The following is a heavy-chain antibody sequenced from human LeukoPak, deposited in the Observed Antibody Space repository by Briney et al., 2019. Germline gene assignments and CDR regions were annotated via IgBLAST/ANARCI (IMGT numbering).Heavy chain of an antibody. CDR1: GYTFTSYD. J-gene: IGHJ4*02. V-gene: IGHV1-8*01. Sequence: ASVKVSCKASGYTFTSYDINWVRQATGQGLEWMGWMNPNSGNTGYAQKFQGRVTMTRNTSISTAYMELSSLRSEDTAVYYCARVSISRKQLLVYWGQGTLVTVSS. CDR2: MNPNSGNT. D-gene: IGHD1-1*01. CDR3: ARVSISRKQLLVY.